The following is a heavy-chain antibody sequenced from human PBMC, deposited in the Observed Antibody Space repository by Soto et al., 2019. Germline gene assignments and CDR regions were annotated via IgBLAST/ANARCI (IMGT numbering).Heavy chain of an antibody. Sequence: VQLVESGGGLVKPGGSLRLSCAASGFTFSNAWMNWVRQAPGKGLEWVGRIRSNADGGTADYVAPVKGRFTFSRDDSQHTLFLQMNSLKTEDTAVYFCTTSISGLVTGHWGQGTLVTVSS. CDR1: GFTFSNAW. V-gene: IGHV3-15*07. D-gene: IGHD3-3*01. J-gene: IGHJ4*02. CDR3: TTSISGLVTGH. CDR2: IRSNADGGTA.